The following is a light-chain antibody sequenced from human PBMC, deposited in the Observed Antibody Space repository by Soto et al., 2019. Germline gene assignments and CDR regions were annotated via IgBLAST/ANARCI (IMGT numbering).Light chain of an antibody. CDR1: QSGSSS. V-gene: IGKV3-15*01. J-gene: IGKJ4*01. Sequence: EIVMTQSPATLSVSPGDRATLSCRASQSGSSSLAWYQQIPGQAPRLLIYDATTRATGIPARFGGSGSGTEFTLTISSLQSEAFAVYYCQQYNNWPPLTFGGGTKVELK. CDR2: DAT. CDR3: QQYNNWPPLT.